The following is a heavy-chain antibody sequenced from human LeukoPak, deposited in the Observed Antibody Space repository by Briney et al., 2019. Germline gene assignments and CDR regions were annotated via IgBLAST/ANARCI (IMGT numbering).Heavy chain of an antibody. V-gene: IGHV4-4*02. Sequence: SGTLSLTCAVSGGSISSSNWWSWVRQPPGKGLEWIGEIYHSGSTNYNPSLKSRVTISVDKSKNQFSLKLSSVTAADTAVYYCAREYSSSWGGFDYWGQGTLVTVSS. J-gene: IGHJ4*02. D-gene: IGHD6-13*01. CDR3: AREYSSSWGGFDY. CDR1: GGSISSSNW. CDR2: IYHSGST.